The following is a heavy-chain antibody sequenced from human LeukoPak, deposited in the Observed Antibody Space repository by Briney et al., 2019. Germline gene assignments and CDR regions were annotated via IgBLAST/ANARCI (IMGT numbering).Heavy chain of an antibody. CDR2: ISSSSIYI. CDR1: EFTFSSYS. Sequence: PGGSLRLSCAASEFTFSSYSMSWVRQAPGKGLEWVSSISSSSIYIYYADSVKGRFTISRDNSKNTLYLQMNSLRAEDTAVYYCAKVLSPLYYYYMDVWGKGTTVTVSS. CDR3: AKVLSPLYYYYMDV. V-gene: IGHV3-21*04. D-gene: IGHD2-8*02. J-gene: IGHJ6*03.